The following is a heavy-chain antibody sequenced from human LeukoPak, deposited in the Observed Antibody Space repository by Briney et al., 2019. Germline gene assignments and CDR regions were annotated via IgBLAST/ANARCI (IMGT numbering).Heavy chain of an antibody. CDR2: LDYTWTT. D-gene: IGHD3-22*01. J-gene: IGHJ4*02. CDR1: GASNGSASSY. CDR3: ARPVHYYDSSADYDDTY. Sequence: SETLSLTCTVSGASNGSASSYWAWIRQPPGKGLEWIGSLDYTWTTTYNSSLKSRVTISVDTAKNQISLKLSSVTAADTAVYHCARPVHYYDSSADYDDTYWGQGTLVTVSS. V-gene: IGHV4-39*01.